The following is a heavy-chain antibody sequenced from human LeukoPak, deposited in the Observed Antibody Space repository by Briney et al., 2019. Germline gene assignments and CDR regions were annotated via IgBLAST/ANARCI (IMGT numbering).Heavy chain of an antibody. CDR2: IYYSGST. CDR1: GGSVSSGSYY. V-gene: IGHV4-61*01. D-gene: IGHD3-9*01. CDR3: ATSNNYDILTGYLYYFDY. J-gene: IGHJ4*02. Sequence: SETLSLTCTVPGGSVSSGSYYWSWIRQPPGKGLEWIGYIYYSGSTNYNPSLKSRVTISVDTSKNQFSLKLSSVTAADTAVYYCATSNNYDILTGYLYYFDYWGQGTLVTVSS.